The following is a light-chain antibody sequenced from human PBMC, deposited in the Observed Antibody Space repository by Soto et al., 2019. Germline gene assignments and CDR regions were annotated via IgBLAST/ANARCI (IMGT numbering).Light chain of an antibody. CDR3: SSYTSSSLYV. CDR2: DVS. V-gene: IGLV2-14*01. J-gene: IGLJ1*01. Sequence: QSALTQPASVAGSPGQSITISCTGTSSDVGGYKYVSWYQQYPGKAPKLLIYDVSNRPSGVSNRFSGSKSGNTASLTISGLQAEDAAEYYCSSYTSSSLYVFGTGTKLTVL. CDR1: SSDVGGYKY.